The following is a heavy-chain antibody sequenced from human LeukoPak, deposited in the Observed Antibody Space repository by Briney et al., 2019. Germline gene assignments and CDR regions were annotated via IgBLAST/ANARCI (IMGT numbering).Heavy chain of an antibody. J-gene: IGHJ4*02. D-gene: IGHD6-19*01. CDR2: ISSSSAYI. CDR1: GFTLTTYS. Sequence: GGSLRLSCAASGFTLTTYSMNWVRQAPGKGLEWVSSISSSSAYIYYADSVKGRFTISRDNAKNMVWLQMNSLRAEDTAVYYCARDRNSSGWYGGRIWVYYFDYWGQGTLVTVSS. V-gene: IGHV3-21*01. CDR3: ARDRNSSGWYGGRIWVYYFDY.